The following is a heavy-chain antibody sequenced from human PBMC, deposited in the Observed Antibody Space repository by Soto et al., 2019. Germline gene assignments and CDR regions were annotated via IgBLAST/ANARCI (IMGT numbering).Heavy chain of an antibody. D-gene: IGHD2-21*02. Sequence: SETLSLTCTVSGGSISSYYWSWIRQPPGKGLEWIGYIYYSGSTNYNPSPKSRVTISVDTSKNQFSLKLSSVTAADTAVYYCARQEVETGDFDYWGQGTLVTVSS. CDR3: ARQEVETGDFDY. CDR1: GGSISSYY. CDR2: IYYSGST. J-gene: IGHJ4*02. V-gene: IGHV4-59*08.